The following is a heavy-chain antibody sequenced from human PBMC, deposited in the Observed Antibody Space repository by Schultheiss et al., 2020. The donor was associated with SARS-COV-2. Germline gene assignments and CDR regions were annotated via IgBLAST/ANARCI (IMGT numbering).Heavy chain of an antibody. CDR2: INHSGST. D-gene: IGHD2-2*01. CDR1: GGSFSGYY. V-gene: IGHV4-34*01. Sequence: SETLSLTCAVYGGSFSGYYWSWIRQPPGKGLEWNGEINHSGSTNYNPSLKSRVTISVDTSKNQFSLKLSSVTAADTAVYYCARGAAKPRYCSSTSCYLTSVGYFDLWGRGTLVTVSS. CDR3: ARGAAKPRYCSSTSCYLTSVGYFDL. J-gene: IGHJ2*01.